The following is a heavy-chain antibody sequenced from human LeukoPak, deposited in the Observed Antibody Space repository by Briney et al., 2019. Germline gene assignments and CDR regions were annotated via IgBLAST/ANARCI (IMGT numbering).Heavy chain of an antibody. Sequence: SETLSLTGTVSGASISNYYWSWIRQPPGKGLEWIGFIFSGITKYNPSLKSRVTISEDTSKNQFSLELRSVTAADTAVYYCSRHAPTVTGTGYFDYWGQGTLVIDSS. CDR3: SRHAPTVTGTGYFDY. D-gene: IGHD6-19*01. CDR1: GASISNYY. J-gene: IGHJ4*02. CDR2: IFSGIT. V-gene: IGHV4-59*08.